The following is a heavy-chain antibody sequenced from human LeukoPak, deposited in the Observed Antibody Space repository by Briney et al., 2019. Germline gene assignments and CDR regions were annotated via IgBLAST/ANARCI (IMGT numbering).Heavy chain of an antibody. CDR3: AALGNYYDSSGYFDY. J-gene: IGHJ4*02. D-gene: IGHD3-22*01. CDR2: IVVGSGNT. Sequence: SVKVSCKASGFTFTSSAVQWVRQARGQRLEWIGWIVVGSGNTNYAQKFQERVTITRDMSTSTAYMELSSLRSEDTAVYYCAALGNYYDSSGYFDYWGQGTLVAVSS. CDR1: GFTFTSSA. V-gene: IGHV1-58*01.